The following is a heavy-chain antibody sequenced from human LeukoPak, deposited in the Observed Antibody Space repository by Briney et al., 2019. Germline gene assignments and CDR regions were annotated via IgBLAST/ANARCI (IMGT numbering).Heavy chain of an antibody. J-gene: IGHJ6*04. CDR3: ARVSAYCSSTSCYYYYGMDV. Sequence: GGSLRLSCAASGFTFSSYAMHWVRQAPGKGLECVAVISYDGSNKYYADSVKGRFTISRDNSKNTLYLQMNSLRAEDTAVYYCARVSAYCSSTSCYYYYGMDVWGKGTTVTVSS. CDR2: ISYDGSNK. V-gene: IGHV3-30*04. D-gene: IGHD2-2*01. CDR1: GFTFSSYA.